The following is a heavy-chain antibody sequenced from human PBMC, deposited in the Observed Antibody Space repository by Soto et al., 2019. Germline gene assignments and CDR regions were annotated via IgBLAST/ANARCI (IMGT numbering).Heavy chain of an antibody. CDR1: GFTFSSYA. V-gene: IGHV3-23*01. CDR3: AKDKIVVVPAAPDAFDI. CDR2: ISGSGGST. D-gene: IGHD2-2*01. J-gene: IGHJ3*02. Sequence: GGSLRLSCAASGFTFSSYAMSWVRQAPGKGLEWVSAISGSGGSTYYADSVKGRSTISRDNSKNTLYLQMNSLRAEDTAVYYCAKDKIVVVPAAPDAFDIWGQGTMVTVSS.